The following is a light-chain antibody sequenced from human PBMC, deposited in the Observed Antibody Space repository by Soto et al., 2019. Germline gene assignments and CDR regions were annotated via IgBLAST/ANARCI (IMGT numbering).Light chain of an antibody. V-gene: IGKV3-11*01. CDR2: DAS. CDR3: QLSQQRSSWPPIA. CDR1: ERISHS. J-gene: IGKJ5*01. Sequence: DIVLTQSPATLSLSPGNRVTLSCRANERISHSLAWYQQRPGQAPRILIYDASFRATGIPERFSGSGSGTEFTLSISSLEPEDFAVYYCQLSQQRSSWPPIAFGQGTRLDLK.